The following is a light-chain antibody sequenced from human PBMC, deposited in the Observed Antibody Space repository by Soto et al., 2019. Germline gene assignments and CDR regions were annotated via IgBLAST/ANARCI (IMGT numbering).Light chain of an antibody. CDR2: GAS. CDR1: QTFSTY. Sequence: EIMMTQSPATLSVSPGERATLSCRASQTFSTYLAWYQQKPGQAPSLLIYGASTRAIGIPARFSGSGSGTEFTLTISSLQSEDFAVYFCQQYDSWPRTFGQGTKLEI. J-gene: IGKJ2*01. CDR3: QQYDSWPRT. V-gene: IGKV3-15*01.